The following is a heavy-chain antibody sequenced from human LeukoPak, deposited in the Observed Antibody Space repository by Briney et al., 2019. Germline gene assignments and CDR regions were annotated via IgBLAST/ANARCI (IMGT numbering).Heavy chain of an antibody. CDR1: GYSISSGYY. Sequence: PSETLSLTCTVSGYSISSGYYWGWIRQPPGKGLEWIGSIYHSGSTYYNPSLKSRVTISVDTSKNQFSLKLSSVTAADTAVYYCARGSGSYQILNWFDPWGQGTLVTVSS. J-gene: IGHJ5*02. D-gene: IGHD3-10*01. V-gene: IGHV4-38-2*02. CDR2: IYHSGST. CDR3: ARGSGSYQILNWFDP.